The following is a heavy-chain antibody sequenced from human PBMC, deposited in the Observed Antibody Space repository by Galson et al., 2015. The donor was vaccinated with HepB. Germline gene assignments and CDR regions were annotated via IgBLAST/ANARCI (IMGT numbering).Heavy chain of an antibody. CDR3: ARVEGVVVTAPDYYYGMDV. CDR1: GYTFTSYG. CDR2: ISAYNGNT. V-gene: IGHV1-18*01. J-gene: IGHJ6*02. Sequence: SVKVSCKASGYTFTSYGISWVRQAPGQGLEWMGWISAYNGNTNYAQKLQGRVTMTTDTSTSTAYMELRSLRSDDTAVYYCARVEGVVVTAPDYYYGMDVWGQGTTVTVSS. D-gene: IGHD2-21*02.